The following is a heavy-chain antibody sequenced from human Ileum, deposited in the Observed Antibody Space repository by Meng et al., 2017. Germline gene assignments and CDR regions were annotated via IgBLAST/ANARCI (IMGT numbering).Heavy chain of an antibody. CDR2: INGGNGKT. Sequence: QVQLRRPGPEVKKPWAHVKGHCKHSGSTCTSDAIHWVRQAPGQRLEWMGWINGGNGKTKYSQKFQGRVTITRDTSGSTAYMELSSLRSEDTAVYYCARDVVVPAALTVRIDYWGQGTLVTVSS. J-gene: IGHJ4*02. D-gene: IGHD2-2*01. CDR1: GSTCTSDA. CDR3: ARDVVVPAALTVRIDY. V-gene: IGHV1-3*01.